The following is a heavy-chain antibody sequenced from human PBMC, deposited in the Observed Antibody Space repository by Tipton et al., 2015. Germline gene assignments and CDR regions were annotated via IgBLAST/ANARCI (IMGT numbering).Heavy chain of an antibody. CDR2: ISHSGNT. V-gene: IGHV4-38-2*01. CDR1: AYSISSDYY. CDR3: ARVSHYGDIDS. Sequence: TLSLTCAVSAYSISSDYYWGWIRQPPGKGLEWIGSISHSGNTYYNPSLKSRVTMSRDTSKNQFSLKLSSVTAADTAVYYCARVSHYGDIDSWGQGTLVTVSS. D-gene: IGHD4-17*01. J-gene: IGHJ4*02.